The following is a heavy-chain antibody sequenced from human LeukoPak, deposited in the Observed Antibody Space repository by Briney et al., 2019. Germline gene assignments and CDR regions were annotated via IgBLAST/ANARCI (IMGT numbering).Heavy chain of an antibody. CDR1: GYTFTDYY. Sequence: ASVKVSCKASGYTFTDYYMHWVQQAPGKGLEWMGRVDPEDGETIYAEKFQGRDTITADTSTDTAYMELSSLRSEDTAVYYCAKDPSPSRPPYYSYYMDVWGKGPRVTVPS. CDR2: VDPEDGET. J-gene: IGHJ6*03. V-gene: IGHV1-69-2*01. CDR3: AKDPSPSRPPYYSYYMDV.